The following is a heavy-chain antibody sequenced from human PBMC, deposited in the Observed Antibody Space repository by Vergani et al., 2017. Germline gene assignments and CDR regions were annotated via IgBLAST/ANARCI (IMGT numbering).Heavy chain of an antibody. V-gene: IGHV4-59*12. Sequence: QVQLQESGPGLVKPSETLSLSCIISGGSISTFYWSWIRQPPGKGLEWIGYVFHSGSTNYSPSLKSRVTISVDTSNNHFSLRLNSLTAADTAVYYCARRSGIVYDIFSGTQYFFDFWGQGTLVTVSS. CDR3: ARRSGIVYDIFSGTQYFFDF. CDR1: GGSISTFY. CDR2: VFHSGST. J-gene: IGHJ4*02. D-gene: IGHD3-9*01.